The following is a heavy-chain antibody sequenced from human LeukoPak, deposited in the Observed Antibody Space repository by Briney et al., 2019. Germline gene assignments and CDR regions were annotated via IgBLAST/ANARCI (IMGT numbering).Heavy chain of an antibody. J-gene: IGHJ4*02. D-gene: IGHD2-15*01. Sequence: SVKVSCKASGYTFTGYYMHWVRQAPGQGLEWMGGIIPIFGTANYAQKFQGRVTITTDESTSTAYMELSSLRSEDTAVYYCAGQDRYCSGGSCYQVVDFWGQGTLVTVSS. CDR2: IIPIFGTA. CDR1: GYTFTGYY. V-gene: IGHV1-69*05. CDR3: AGQDRYCSGGSCYQVVDF.